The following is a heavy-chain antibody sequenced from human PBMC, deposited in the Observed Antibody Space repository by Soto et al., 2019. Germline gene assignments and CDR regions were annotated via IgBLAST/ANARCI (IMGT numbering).Heavy chain of an antibody. V-gene: IGHV3-7*03. J-gene: IGHJ6*02. CDR3: NLRGGFGMDV. CDR2: IKQDGSEK. CDR1: GFTFSSYW. Sequence: PGGSLRLSCAASGFTFSSYWMSWVRQAPGKGLEWVANIKQDGSEKYYVDSVKGRFTISRDDSKSIAYLQMNSLKTEDTAVYYRNLRGGFGMDVWGQGTTVTVSS.